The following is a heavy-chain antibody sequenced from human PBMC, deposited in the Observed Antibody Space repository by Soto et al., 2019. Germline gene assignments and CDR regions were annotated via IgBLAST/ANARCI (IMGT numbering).Heavy chain of an antibody. CDR3: ASRRSGFYYFDF. J-gene: IGHJ4*02. CDR2: VYPDDSDT. D-gene: IGHD3-3*01. Sequence: EVQLVQSGAEVKKPGESLKISCKGSKYMFSNNWIAWVRQMPGKGLEWMGIVYPDDSDTRYNPSFQGQVTIAVDKSITTAFLQWGSLKASDTAMYFCASRRSGFYYFDFWGQGTLVSVSS. V-gene: IGHV5-51*03. CDR1: KYMFSNNW.